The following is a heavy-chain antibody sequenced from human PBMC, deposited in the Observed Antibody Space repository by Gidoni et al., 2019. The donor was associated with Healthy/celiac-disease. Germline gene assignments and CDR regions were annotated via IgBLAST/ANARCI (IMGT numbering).Heavy chain of an antibody. D-gene: IGHD2-15*01. Sequence: EVQLVASGGGLVMPGGSLRLSCAASGFPVGNAWMSWVRQAPGKGLEWVGRIKSKTDGGTTDHAAPVKGRFTISRDDSKNTLYLQMNSLKTEDTAVYYCTTDRGNIVVVVATDWGQGTLVTVSS. CDR2: IKSKTDGGTT. V-gene: IGHV3-15*01. J-gene: IGHJ4*02. CDR1: GFPVGNAW. CDR3: TTDRGNIVVVVATD.